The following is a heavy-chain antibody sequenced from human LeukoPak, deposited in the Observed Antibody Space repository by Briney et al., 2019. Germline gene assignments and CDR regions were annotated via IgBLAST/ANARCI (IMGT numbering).Heavy chain of an antibody. V-gene: IGHV4-34*01. CDR3: ARALYYYGMDV. Sequence: SETLSLTCAVYGGSFSGYYWSWIRQPPGKGQEWIGEINHSGSTNYNPSLKSRVTISVDTSKNQFSLKLSSVTAADTAVYYCARALYYYGMDVWGKGTTVTVSS. J-gene: IGHJ6*04. CDR1: GGSFSGYY. CDR2: INHSGST.